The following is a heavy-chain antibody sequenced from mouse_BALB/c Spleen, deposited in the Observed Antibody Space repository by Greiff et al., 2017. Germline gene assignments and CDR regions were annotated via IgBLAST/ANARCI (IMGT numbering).Heavy chain of an antibody. V-gene: IGHV1-14*01. D-gene: IGHD2-14*01. J-gene: IGHJ2*01. CDR2: INPYNDGT. CDR3: ARRDYRYDEYFDY. CDR1: GYTFTSYV. Sequence: EVQVVESGPELVKPGASVKMSCKASGYTFTSYVMHWVKQKPGQGLEWIGYINPYNDGTKYNEKFKGKATLTSDKSSSTAYMELSSLTSEDSAVYYCARRDYRYDEYFDYWGQGTTLTVSS.